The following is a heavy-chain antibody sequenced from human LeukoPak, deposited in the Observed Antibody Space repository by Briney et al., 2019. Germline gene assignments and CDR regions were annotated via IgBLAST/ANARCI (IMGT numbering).Heavy chain of an antibody. CDR3: VKDFGQTTAAIAY. V-gene: IGHV3-9*01. D-gene: IGHD2-2*01. Sequence: SLRLSCAASGFPFDDYAMHWVRQAPGKGLEWVSGIRWSSDSVGYADSVRGRFTISRDKAKNSLYLQMNSLRAEGTALYYCVKDFGQTTAAIAYWGQGTLVTVSS. J-gene: IGHJ4*02. CDR1: GFPFDDYA. CDR2: IRWSSDSV.